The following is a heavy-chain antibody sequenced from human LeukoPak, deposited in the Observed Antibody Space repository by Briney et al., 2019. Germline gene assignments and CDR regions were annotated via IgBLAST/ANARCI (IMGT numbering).Heavy chain of an antibody. D-gene: IGHD7-27*01. J-gene: IGHJ4*02. Sequence: SQTLSLTCTVSGGSINSGDYYWNWIRQSPGKGLEWIGYIYFSGSTFYNPSLKGRVTISVDTSKNQFSLKLNSLTAADTAVYYCARAIRTGLGIGSFDGWGQGTLVTVSS. V-gene: IGHV4-30-4*01. CDR1: GGSINSGDYY. CDR2: IYFSGST. CDR3: ARAIRTGLGIGSFDG.